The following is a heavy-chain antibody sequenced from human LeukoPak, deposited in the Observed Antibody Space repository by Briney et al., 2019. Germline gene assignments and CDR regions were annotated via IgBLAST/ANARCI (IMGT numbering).Heavy chain of an antibody. D-gene: IGHD4-17*01. V-gene: IGHV4-39*07. CDR3: ARLCGDQLREYYYYYGMDV. CDR1: GGSISSSNYH. Sequence: SETLSLTCTVSGGSISSSNYHWGWIRQPPGKGLEWIGNVYYSGSTNYNPSLKSRVTISVDTSKNQFSLKLSSVTAADTAVYYCARLCGDQLREYYYYYGMDVWGQGTTVTVSS. CDR2: VYYSGST. J-gene: IGHJ6*02.